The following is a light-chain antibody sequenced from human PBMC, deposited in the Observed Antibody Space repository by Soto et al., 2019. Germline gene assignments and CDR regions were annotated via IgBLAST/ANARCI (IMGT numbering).Light chain of an antibody. CDR2: DVS. V-gene: IGLV2-14*01. Sequence: QSVLTQPASVSGSPGQSITISCTGTSSDVDGYNYVSWYQQHPGKAPKLMIYDVSNRPSGVSNRFSGSKSGNTASLTISGLQAEDETDYYCRSYTRSSTYVFGTGTKVTDL. CDR1: SSDVDGYNY. CDR3: RSYTRSSTYV. J-gene: IGLJ1*01.